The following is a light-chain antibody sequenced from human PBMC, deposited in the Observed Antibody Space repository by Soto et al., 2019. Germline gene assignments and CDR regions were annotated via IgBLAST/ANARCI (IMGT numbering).Light chain of an antibody. CDR1: SSDVGGYNY. Sequence: QSALTQPASVSGSPGQSITISCTGTSSDVGGYNYVSLYQQHPGKAPKLMIYDVSNRPSGVSNRFSGSKSGNTASLTISGLQAEDEADYYCSSYTSSSTIGVVFGGGTKVTVL. CDR2: DVS. CDR3: SSYTSSSTIGVV. V-gene: IGLV2-14*01. J-gene: IGLJ2*01.